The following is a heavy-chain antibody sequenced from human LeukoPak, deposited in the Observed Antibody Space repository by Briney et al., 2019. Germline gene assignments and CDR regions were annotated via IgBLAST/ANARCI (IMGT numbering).Heavy chain of an antibody. CDR2: ISYDGSNK. J-gene: IGHJ4*02. V-gene: IGHV3-30-3*01. CDR3: ARSTSSSWLDY. D-gene: IGHD6-13*01. CDR1: GFTFSSYA. Sequence: AGGSLRLSCAASGFTFSSYAMNWVHQAPGKGLEGVAVISYDGSNKCYADSVKGRFTISRDNSKNTLYLQMNSLRAEDTAVYYCARSTSSSWLDYWGQGTLVTVSS.